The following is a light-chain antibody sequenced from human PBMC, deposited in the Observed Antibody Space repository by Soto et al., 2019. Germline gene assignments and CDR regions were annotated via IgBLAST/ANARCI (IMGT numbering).Light chain of an antibody. Sequence: EIVLTQSPDTLSLSPGERATLSCRASQSVSRYLAWYQQKPGQAPRLLIYDASNRATGIPARFSGSGSGTDFTLTISSLEPEDFAVYYCQQRSNGTPITFSQGTRLEIK. CDR3: QQRSNGTPIT. J-gene: IGKJ5*01. V-gene: IGKV3-11*01. CDR2: DAS. CDR1: QSVSRY.